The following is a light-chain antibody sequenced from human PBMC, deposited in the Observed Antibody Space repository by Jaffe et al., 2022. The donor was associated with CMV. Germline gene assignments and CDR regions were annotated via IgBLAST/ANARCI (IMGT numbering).Light chain of an antibody. CDR1: QAFSPYH. Sequence: EIVLTQSPGTLSLSPGERATLSCRASQAFSPYHLAWYQQKPGQAPRLLIYGASSRAAGIPDRFSGSGSGTDYTLTITRLEPEDFAVYYCQQYGIPPWRFGQGTKVEIK. CDR3: QQYGIPPWR. J-gene: IGKJ1*01. V-gene: IGKV3-20*01. CDR2: GAS.